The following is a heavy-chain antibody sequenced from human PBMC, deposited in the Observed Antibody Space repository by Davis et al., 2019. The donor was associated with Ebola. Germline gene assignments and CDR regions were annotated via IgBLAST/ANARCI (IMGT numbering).Heavy chain of an antibody. CDR2: IYHSGST. D-gene: IGHD6-19*01. Sequence: SETLSLTCAVPGGSISSSNWWSWVRQPPGQGLEWIGEIYHSGSTNYNPSLKSRVTISVDKSKNQFSLKLSSVTAADTAVYYCARVHSSSGWLFDYWGQGTLVTVSS. V-gene: IGHV4-4*02. CDR1: GGSISSSNW. J-gene: IGHJ4*02. CDR3: ARVHSSSGWLFDY.